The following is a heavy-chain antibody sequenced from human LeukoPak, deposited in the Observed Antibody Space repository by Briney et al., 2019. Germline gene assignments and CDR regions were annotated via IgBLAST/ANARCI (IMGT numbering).Heavy chain of an antibody. J-gene: IGHJ5*02. D-gene: IGHD3-3*01. V-gene: IGHV1-18*01. CDR3: ARDRFLWGLGNWFDL. Sequence: ASVKVSCKTSGYTFTNYGISWVRQAPGQGLEWMGWVSTSNPHTNYAPKFQGRVIMTIDTSTTTAHLEMRSLTSDDTAVYYCARDRFLWGLGNWFDLWGQGTLVTVTS. CDR1: GYTFTNYG. CDR2: VSTSNPHT.